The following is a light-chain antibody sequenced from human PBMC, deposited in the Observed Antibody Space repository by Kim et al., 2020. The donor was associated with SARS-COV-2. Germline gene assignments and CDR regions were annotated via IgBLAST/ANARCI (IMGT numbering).Light chain of an antibody. CDR3: GSYAPTKLV. CDR1: SSAVGGYND. J-gene: IGLJ2*01. CDR2: DVT. V-gene: IGLV2-11*03. Sequence: PCPSDTARFTGTSSAVGGYNDCACYHQPPGTPPLLMYYDVTRRPSGLPDLFSGSNSDNTAFLTISGLQAEDEADYCCGSYAPTKLVFGVGTSVTVL.